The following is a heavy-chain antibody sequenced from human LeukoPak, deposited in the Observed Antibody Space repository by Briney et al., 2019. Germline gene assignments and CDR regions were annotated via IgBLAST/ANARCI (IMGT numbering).Heavy chain of an antibody. CDR3: AKPPYSSGWRPNYNWFDP. CDR2: MSSSSSYI. CDR1: GFTFSSYS. J-gene: IGHJ5*02. D-gene: IGHD6-19*01. V-gene: IGHV3-21*01. Sequence: GGSLRLSCAASGFTFSSYSMNWVRQAPGKGLEWVSSMSSSSSYIYYADSVKGRFTISRDNAKNSLYLQMNSLRAEDTAVYYCAKPPYSSGWRPNYNWFDPWGQGTLVTVSS.